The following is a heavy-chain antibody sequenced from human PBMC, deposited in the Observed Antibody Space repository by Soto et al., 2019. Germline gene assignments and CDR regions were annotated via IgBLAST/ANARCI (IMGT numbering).Heavy chain of an antibody. CDR1: GYTFTSYA. CDR3: ARDRLGDPDYYYYYMDV. J-gene: IGHJ6*03. Sequence: ASVKVSCKASGYTFTSYAMHWVRQAPGQRLEWMGWINAGNGNTKYSQKFQGRVTITRDTSASTAYMELSSLRSEDTAVYYCARDRLGDPDYYYYYMDVWGKGTTVTVSS. CDR2: INAGNGNT. D-gene: IGHD3-16*01. V-gene: IGHV1-3*01.